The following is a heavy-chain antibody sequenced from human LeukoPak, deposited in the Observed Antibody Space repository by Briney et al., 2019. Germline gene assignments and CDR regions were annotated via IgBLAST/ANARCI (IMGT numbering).Heavy chain of an antibody. CDR3: ARDRDYGDSGRAFDI. D-gene: IGHD4-17*01. CDR2: IHYRGST. CDR1: GGSVRSYSYY. Sequence: SETLSLTCTVSGGSVRSYSYYGSWIRQPPGKGLEWIGCIHYRGSTNYNPSLKSRVTISVDTSKSRFSPKLTSVSAADTAVYYCARDRDYGDSGRAFDIGGQGTMVTVSS. J-gene: IGHJ3*02. V-gene: IGHV4-61*01.